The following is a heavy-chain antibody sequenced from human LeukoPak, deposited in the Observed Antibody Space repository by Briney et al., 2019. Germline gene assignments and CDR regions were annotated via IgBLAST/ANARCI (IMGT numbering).Heavy chain of an antibody. Sequence: GASVKVSCKASGYTFTSSGISWVRQAPGQGLEWMGWISTYTGYSKYAQNLQGRVTMTADTSTSTAYMELSSLRSDDTAVYYCEKNSSGGYSDYWGQGTLVTVSS. J-gene: IGHJ4*02. CDR1: GYTFTSSG. CDR2: ISTYTGYS. V-gene: IGHV1-18*04. D-gene: IGHD6-19*01. CDR3: EKNSSGGYSDY.